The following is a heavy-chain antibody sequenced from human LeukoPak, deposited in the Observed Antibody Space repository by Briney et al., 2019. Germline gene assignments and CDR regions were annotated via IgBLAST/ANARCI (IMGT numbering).Heavy chain of an antibody. Sequence: PGGSLRLSCVASGSNFDEYAMNWVRQAPGKGLEWISCIYRDSSVKHYADSVRGRFTVSRDNAKNSVYLQMNSLRAEDTAVYFCARYGSGSKYRDPFDSWGQGTLVTVSS. D-gene: IGHD3-10*01. CDR2: IYRDSSVK. CDR1: GSNFDEYA. CDR3: ARYGSGSKYRDPFDS. V-gene: IGHV3-48*01. J-gene: IGHJ4*02.